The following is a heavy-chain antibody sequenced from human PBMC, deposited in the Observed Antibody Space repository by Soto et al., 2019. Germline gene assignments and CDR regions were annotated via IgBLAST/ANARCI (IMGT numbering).Heavy chain of an antibody. CDR3: ARAGLSTSWLGILATGVRGVEIDP. D-gene: IGHD6-13*01. V-gene: IGHV1-18*01. CDR2: ISAYTGKT. J-gene: IGHJ5*02. Sequence: QVQLVQSGAEVKKTGASVEVSCKASGYTFISSGISWVRQAPGQGLEWMGWISAYTGKTNYAQKFQGIVTMTTDTSTSTAYVELRSLRADATAVYYCARAGLSTSWLGILATGVRGVEIDPWGQGTLVTVSS. CDR1: GYTFISSG.